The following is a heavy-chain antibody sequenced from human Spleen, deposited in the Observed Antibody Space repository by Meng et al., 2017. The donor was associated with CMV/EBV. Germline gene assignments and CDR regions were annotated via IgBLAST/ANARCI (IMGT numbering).Heavy chain of an antibody. CDR2: ISYDGNNK. D-gene: IGHD2-2*01. CDR1: RFTFSTYA. V-gene: IGHV3-30*09. J-gene: IGHJ4*02. Sequence: GESLKISCAASRFTFSTYAMHWVRQAPGKGLEWVAVISYDGNNKYYADSVKGRFAISRDNPKNTLYLQMNSLRTEDTAVYYCATYSRAPGALLAYFNYWGLGTLVTVSS. CDR3: ATYSRAPGALLAYFNY.